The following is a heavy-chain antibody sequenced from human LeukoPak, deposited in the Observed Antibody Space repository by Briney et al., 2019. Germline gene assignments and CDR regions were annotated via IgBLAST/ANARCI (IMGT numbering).Heavy chain of an antibody. V-gene: IGHV4-59*08. Sequence: NPSETLSLTCTVSGGSISSYYWSWIRQPPGKGLEWIGYIYYSGSTNYNPSLKSRVTISVDTSKNQFSLKLSSVTAADTAVYYCARHLRTHYDFWSGYSSYNWFDPWGQGTLVTVSS. J-gene: IGHJ5*02. CDR3: ARHLRTHYDFWSGYSSYNWFDP. CDR2: IYYSGST. CDR1: GGSISSYY. D-gene: IGHD3-3*01.